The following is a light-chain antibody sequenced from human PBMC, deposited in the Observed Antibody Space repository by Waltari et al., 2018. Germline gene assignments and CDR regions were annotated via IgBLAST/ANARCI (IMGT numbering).Light chain of an antibody. J-gene: IGKJ1*01. Sequence: DIVMTQSPLSLPVTPGEPASTPCSSSQSLLHSNGHNYLDWYLQKPGQSPKFLIYLGYNRGYGVPGGFSCNGSGSPFTLLVSRVETADVGVYYCMQGPQSTWTFGQGSKVEI. CDR3: MQGPQSTWT. V-gene: IGKV2-28*01. CDR1: QSLLHSNGHNY. CDR2: LGY.